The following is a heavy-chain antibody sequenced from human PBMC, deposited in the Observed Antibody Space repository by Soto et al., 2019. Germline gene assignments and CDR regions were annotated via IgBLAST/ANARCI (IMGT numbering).Heavy chain of an antibody. J-gene: IGHJ4*02. V-gene: IGHV1-8*02. CDR1: GNTFTYVY. D-gene: IGHD6-19*01. CDR3: ARGSRQWLPD. CDR2: MNPSSGDS. Sequence: GGSVKVSCKGSGNTFTYVYLHWVRQATGQGLEWMGLMNPSSGDSGSAHKFPGRVTMTRNIFMNTAYMEMSSLTSDDTAVYYCARGSRQWLPDWGQGTLVTVS.